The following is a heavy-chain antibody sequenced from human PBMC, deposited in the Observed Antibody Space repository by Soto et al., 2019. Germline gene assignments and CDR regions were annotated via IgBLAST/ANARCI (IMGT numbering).Heavy chain of an antibody. Sequence: QVQLVQSGAEVKKPGSSVKVSCKASGGTFRSYAISWVRQAPGQGLEWMGGIIPISDTTNYAQKFQGRVTITADESTSTAYMELSRLRSEDTAVYYCARSQGSSTSLEIYYYYYYGMDVWGQGTTVTVSS. CDR1: GGTFRSYA. J-gene: IGHJ6*02. D-gene: IGHD2-2*01. V-gene: IGHV1-69*01. CDR2: IIPISDTT. CDR3: ARSQGSSTSLEIYYYYYYGMDV.